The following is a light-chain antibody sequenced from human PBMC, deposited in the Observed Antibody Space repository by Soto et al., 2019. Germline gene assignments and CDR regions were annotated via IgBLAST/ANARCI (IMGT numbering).Light chain of an antibody. J-gene: IGLJ1*01. CDR1: SSDVGNYNY. CDR2: DVS. CDR3: SSYTSATTPV. Sequence: QSVLTQPASVSGFPGQSITISCTGTSSDVGNYNYVSWYQQHPDKAPKFIIYDVSKRPSGVSNRFSGSKSGNTASLTISGLQAEDEADYYCSSYTSATTPVFGTGTKLTVL. V-gene: IGLV2-14*01.